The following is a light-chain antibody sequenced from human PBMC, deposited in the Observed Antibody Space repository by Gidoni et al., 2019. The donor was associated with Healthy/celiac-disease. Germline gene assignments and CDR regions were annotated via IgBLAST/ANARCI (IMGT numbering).Light chain of an antibody. Sequence: EIVLTQSPGTLSLSPGERATLSCRASQSVSSSYLAWYQQKPGQAPRLPIYGASSRATGIPDRFSGSGSGTDVTLTISRLEPEDFAVYYCQQYGSSPPVTFGGGTKVEIK. J-gene: IGKJ4*01. CDR1: QSVSSSY. CDR2: GAS. V-gene: IGKV3-20*01. CDR3: QQYGSSPPVT.